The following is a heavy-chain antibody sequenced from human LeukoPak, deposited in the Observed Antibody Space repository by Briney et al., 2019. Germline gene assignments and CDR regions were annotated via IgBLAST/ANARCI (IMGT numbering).Heavy chain of an antibody. D-gene: IGHD1-7*01. CDR3: ASERYNWNYAFDY. Sequence: GGSLRLSCAASGFTFSSSSMNWVRQAPGKGLEWVSSISSGSSYIYYADPLKGRFTVSRDNAKNSLYLQMNSLRAEDTAVYYCASERYNWNYAFDYWGQGILVTVSS. V-gene: IGHV3-21*01. CDR1: GFTFSSSS. J-gene: IGHJ4*02. CDR2: ISSGSSYI.